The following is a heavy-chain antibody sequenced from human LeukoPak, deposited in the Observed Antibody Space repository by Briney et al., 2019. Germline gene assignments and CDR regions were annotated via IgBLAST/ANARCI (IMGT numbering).Heavy chain of an antibody. Sequence: GASVKVSCKASGYTFTSYDINWVRLVPGQGLERMGRISPNSGATNYAEKFRGRVTMARDTSINTVYMEMSSLRSDDTAVYYCARDLWGWGSDYLDYWGQGTLVTVSS. D-gene: IGHD4/OR15-4a*01. CDR1: GYTFTSYD. CDR2: ISPNSGAT. J-gene: IGHJ4*02. V-gene: IGHV1-2*06. CDR3: ARDLWGWGSDYLDY.